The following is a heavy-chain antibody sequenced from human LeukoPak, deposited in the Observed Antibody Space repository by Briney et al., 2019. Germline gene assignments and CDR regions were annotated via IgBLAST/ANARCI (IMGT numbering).Heavy chain of an antibody. Sequence: ASVKVSCKASGYTFTTYYIHWVRQAPGQGLEWMGIINPSGGSTSYAQKFQGRVTMTRDTSTSTVYMELSSLRSEDTAVYYRARDCSSTSCYQAAFDYWGQGTLVTVSS. CDR1: GYTFTTYY. CDR3: ARDCSSTSCYQAAFDY. D-gene: IGHD2-2*01. CDR2: INPSGGST. V-gene: IGHV1-46*01. J-gene: IGHJ4*02.